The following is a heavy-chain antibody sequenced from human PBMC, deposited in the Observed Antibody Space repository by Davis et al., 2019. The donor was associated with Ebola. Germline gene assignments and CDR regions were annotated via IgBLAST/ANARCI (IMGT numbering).Heavy chain of an antibody. CDR1: GFTFSSYW. V-gene: IGHV3-7*03. Sequence: GGSLRLSCAASGFTFSSYWMSWVRQAPGKGLEWVANIKQDGSEKYYVDSVKGRFTISRDNAKNLLYLQMNSLRAEDTAVYYCAGLGPLTGYYNGLGYWGQGTLVTVSS. D-gene: IGHD3-9*01. CDR2: IKQDGSEK. CDR3: AGLGPLTGYYNGLGY. J-gene: IGHJ4*02.